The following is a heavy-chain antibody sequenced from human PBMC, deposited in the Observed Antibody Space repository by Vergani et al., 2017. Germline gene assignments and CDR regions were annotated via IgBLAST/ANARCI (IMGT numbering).Heavy chain of an antibody. Sequence: QVQLVESGGGVVQPGRSLRLSCAASGFTFSSYGMHWVRQAPGKGLEWVAVISYDGSNKYYADSVKGRFTISRDNSKNTLYLQMNSLRAEDTAVYYCANHDYYDSSGTSHWGQGTLVTVSS. D-gene: IGHD3-22*01. J-gene: IGHJ4*02. V-gene: IGHV3-30*18. CDR1: GFTFSSYG. CDR3: ANHDYYDSSGTSH. CDR2: ISYDGSNK.